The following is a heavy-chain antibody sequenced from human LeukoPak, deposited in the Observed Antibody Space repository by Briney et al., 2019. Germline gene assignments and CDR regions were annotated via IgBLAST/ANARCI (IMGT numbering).Heavy chain of an antibody. CDR1: GLTVSSTY. CDR3: ARDSSSFPNYFDY. J-gene: IGHJ4*02. V-gene: IGHV3-53*01. Sequence: GGSLRLSCAASGLTVSSTYMSWVRQAPGKGLEWVSLIYSDGTTFYADSVKGRFAISTDNSKNTLYLQMSSLRAEDTAVYYCARDSSSFPNYFDYWGQGTLITVSP. CDR2: IYSDGTT. D-gene: IGHD3-3*02.